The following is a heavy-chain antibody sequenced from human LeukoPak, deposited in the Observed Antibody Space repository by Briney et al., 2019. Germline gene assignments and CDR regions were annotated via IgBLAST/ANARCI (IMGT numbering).Heavy chain of an antibody. V-gene: IGHV3-23*01. J-gene: IGHJ4*02. Sequence: GGPLRLSCGASGFTFSSYAMSWVRQAPGKGLEWVSAIGSGTYYADSVKGRFTISRDNSKNTLYLQMNSLRAEDTAVYYCARVLAYYFDYWGQGTLVTVSS. CDR3: ARVLAYYFDY. CDR2: IGSGT. CDR1: GFTFSSYA.